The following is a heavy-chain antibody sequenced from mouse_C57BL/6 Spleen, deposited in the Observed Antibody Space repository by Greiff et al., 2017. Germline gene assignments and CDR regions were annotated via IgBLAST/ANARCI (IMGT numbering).Heavy chain of an antibody. J-gene: IGHJ2*01. V-gene: IGHV5-17*01. CDR2: ISSGSSTI. CDR3: ARRNYYGYYFDY. Sequence: EVKLVESGGGLVKPGGSLKLSCAASGFTFSDYGMHWVRQAPEKGLEWVAYISSGSSTIYYADTVKGRFTISRDNAKNTLFLQMTSLRSEDTAMYYCARRNYYGYYFDYWGQGTTLTVSS. D-gene: IGHD1-1*01. CDR1: GFTFSDYG.